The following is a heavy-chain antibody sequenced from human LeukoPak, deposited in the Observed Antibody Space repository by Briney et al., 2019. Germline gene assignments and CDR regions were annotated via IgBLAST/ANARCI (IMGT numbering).Heavy chain of an antibody. CDR3: ARVDKDYGDYYFDY. CDR2: ISSSSTI. Sequence: GGPLRLSCAASGFTFSSYSMNWVRQAPGKGLEWVSYISSSSTIYYADSVKGRFTISRDNAKNTLYLQMNSLRAEDTAVYYCARVDKDYGDYYFDYWGQGTLVTVSS. J-gene: IGHJ4*02. CDR1: GFTFSSYS. D-gene: IGHD4-17*01. V-gene: IGHV3-48*04.